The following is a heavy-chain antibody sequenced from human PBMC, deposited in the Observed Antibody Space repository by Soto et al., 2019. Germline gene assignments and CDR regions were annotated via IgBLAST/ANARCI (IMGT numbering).Heavy chain of an antibody. CDR1: GFTFSSYA. D-gene: IGHD5-18*01. V-gene: IGHV3-30-3*01. J-gene: IGHJ4*02. Sequence: QVQLVESGGGVVQPGRSLRLSCAASGFTFSSYAMHWVRQAPGKGLEWVAVISYDGSNKYYADSVKGRFTISRDNSKNTLYLQMNSLRAEDTAVYYCARDPYGYGPKFGYFDYWGQGTLVTVSS. CDR3: ARDPYGYGPKFGYFDY. CDR2: ISYDGSNK.